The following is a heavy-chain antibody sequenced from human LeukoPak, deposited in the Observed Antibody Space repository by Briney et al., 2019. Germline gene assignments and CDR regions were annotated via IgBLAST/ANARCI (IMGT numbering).Heavy chain of an antibody. CDR2: ISGSGVTT. CDR1: GFTFNNYA. D-gene: IGHD1-1*01. V-gene: IGHV3-23*01. J-gene: IGHJ4*02. CDR3: AKSPGRIQLDYFDY. Sequence: GGSLRLSCAASGFTFNNYAMSWVRQAPGMGLEWVSTISGSGVTTYYADSVRGRFTISGDNSKTTLYLQLDSLRPEDMAIYYCAKSPGRIQLDYFDYWGQGTLVTVSS.